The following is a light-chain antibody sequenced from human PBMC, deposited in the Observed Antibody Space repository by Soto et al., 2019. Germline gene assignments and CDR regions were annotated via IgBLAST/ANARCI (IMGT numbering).Light chain of an antibody. Sequence: EMVMTQSPATLSVSPGERVTLSCRASESVPRNLAWYQQKPGQGPSLLSYYASTRATGVPDRFTGSGSGTEFTLTISSQQSEDFGVSLWQHYSNWPPTFGPRTKVEIK. CDR3: QHYSNWPPT. CDR2: YAS. CDR1: ESVPRN. J-gene: IGKJ3*01. V-gene: IGKV3-15*01.